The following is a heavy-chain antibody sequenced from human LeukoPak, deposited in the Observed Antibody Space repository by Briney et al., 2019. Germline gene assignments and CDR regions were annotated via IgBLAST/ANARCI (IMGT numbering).Heavy chain of an antibody. CDR3: ATSSPRGQWLVLPLYYFDY. CDR1: GFTFSSYG. D-gene: IGHD6-19*01. Sequence: PGGSLRLSCAASGFTFSSYGMHWVRQAPGKGLEWVAFIRYDGSNKYYADSVKGRFTISRDNSKNTLYLQMNSLRAEDTAVYYCATSSPRGQWLVLPLYYFDYWGQGTLVTVSS. J-gene: IGHJ4*02. CDR2: IRYDGSNK. V-gene: IGHV3-30*02.